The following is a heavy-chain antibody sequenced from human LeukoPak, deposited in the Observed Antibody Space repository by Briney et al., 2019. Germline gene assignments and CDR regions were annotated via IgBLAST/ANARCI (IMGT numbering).Heavy chain of an antibody. Sequence: PGGSLRLSCAASGFTFSSYGMHWVRQAPGKGLEWVAFIRYDGSNKYYADSVKGRFTISRDNSKNTLYLQMNSLRAEDTAVYYCAKGSIAAPRPHFDYWGQGTLVTVSS. J-gene: IGHJ4*02. V-gene: IGHV3-30*02. CDR2: IRYDGSNK. D-gene: IGHD6-6*01. CDR3: AKGSIAAPRPHFDY. CDR1: GFTFSSYG.